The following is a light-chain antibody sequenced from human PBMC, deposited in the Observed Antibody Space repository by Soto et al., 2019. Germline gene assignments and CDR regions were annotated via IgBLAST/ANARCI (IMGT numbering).Light chain of an antibody. CDR3: QQRSNWPRFT. Sequence: EIVLTQSPATLSLSPGERATLSCRASQSVSSYLAWYQQKPGQAPRLLIYDASNRATGIPARFSGSGSGTDFTLTISRLVPEDFAVYYCQQRSNWPRFTFGPGTKVDIK. V-gene: IGKV3-11*01. J-gene: IGKJ3*01. CDR2: DAS. CDR1: QSVSSY.